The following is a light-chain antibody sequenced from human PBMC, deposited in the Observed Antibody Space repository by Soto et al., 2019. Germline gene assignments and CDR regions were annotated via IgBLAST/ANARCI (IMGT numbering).Light chain of an antibody. Sequence: QSALTQPASVSGSPGQSITISCTGTSSDVGSYNLVSWYQQYPGKAPKFMIYEVSKRPSGVSNRFSGSKSGNTASLTISGLQAEDEADYYCCSYAGSSIGVFGGGTKVTVL. CDR2: EVS. CDR3: CSYAGSSIGV. J-gene: IGLJ3*02. V-gene: IGLV2-23*02. CDR1: SSDVGSYNL.